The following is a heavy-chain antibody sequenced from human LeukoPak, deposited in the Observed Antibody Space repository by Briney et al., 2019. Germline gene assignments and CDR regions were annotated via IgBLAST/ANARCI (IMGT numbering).Heavy chain of an antibody. CDR3: ARGVNYYDSSGGDYYYYYMDV. CDR2: INWNGGST. Sequence: GSLRLSCAASGFTFDDYGMSWVRQAPGKGLEWVSGINWNGGSTGYADSVKGRFTISRDNAKNSLYLQMNSLRAEDTALYYCARGVNYYDSSGGDYYYYYMDVWGKGTTVTVSS. CDR1: GFTFDDYG. V-gene: IGHV3-20*04. D-gene: IGHD3-22*01. J-gene: IGHJ6*03.